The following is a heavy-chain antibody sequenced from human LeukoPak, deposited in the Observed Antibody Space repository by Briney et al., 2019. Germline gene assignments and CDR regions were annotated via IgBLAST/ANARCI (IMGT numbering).Heavy chain of an antibody. Sequence: GGSLRLSCAASGFTFSSYSMNWVRQAPGKGLEWASYISSSSSTIYYADSVKGRFTISRDNAKNSLYLQMNSLRAEDTAVYYCARTITYYYDCPDYWGQGTLVTVSS. J-gene: IGHJ4*02. V-gene: IGHV3-48*04. CDR3: ARTITYYYDCPDY. D-gene: IGHD3-22*01. CDR2: ISSSSSTI. CDR1: GFTFSSYS.